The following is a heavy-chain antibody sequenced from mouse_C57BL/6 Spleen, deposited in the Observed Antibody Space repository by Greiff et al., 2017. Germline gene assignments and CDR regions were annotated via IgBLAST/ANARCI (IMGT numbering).Heavy chain of an antibody. CDR1: GYTFTDYY. J-gene: IGHJ2*01. V-gene: IGHV1-76*01. Sequence: VKLMESGAELVRPGASVKLSCKASGYTFTDYYINWVKQRPGQGLEWIARIYPGSGNTYYNEKFKGKATLTAEKSSSTAYMQLSSLTSEDSAVYFCARDTTVVPYYFGYWGQGTTLAVSS. D-gene: IGHD1-1*01. CDR3: ARDTTVVPYYFGY. CDR2: IYPGSGNT.